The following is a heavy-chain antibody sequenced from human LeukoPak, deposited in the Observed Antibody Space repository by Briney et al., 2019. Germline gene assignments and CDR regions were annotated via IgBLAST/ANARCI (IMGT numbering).Heavy chain of an antibody. CDR2: INSDGSST. CDR3: ARVSVATKNYYYYGMDV. Sequence: GGSLRLSCAASGFTFSGYWMHWVRQAPGKGLVWVSRINSDGSSTSYADSVKGRFTISRDNAKNTLYLQMNSLRAEDTAVYYCARVSVATKNYYYYGMDVWGQGTTVTVSS. D-gene: IGHD5-12*01. J-gene: IGHJ6*02. CDR1: GFTFSGYW. V-gene: IGHV3-74*01.